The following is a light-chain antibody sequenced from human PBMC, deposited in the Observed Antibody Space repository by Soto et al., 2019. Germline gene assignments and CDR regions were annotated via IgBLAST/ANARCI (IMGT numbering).Light chain of an antibody. CDR2: KAS. CDR3: QQYNTYPWT. J-gene: IGKJ2*02. V-gene: IGKV1-5*03. Sequence: DIQMTQFPSTLSASVGDRVTITCRASQIVANWLAWYQQKPGEAPKLLISKASTLETGVPSRLSGSGSRTEFTLTISGLQPDDFGPYYCQQYNTYPWTFGLGTKLEIK. CDR1: QIVANW.